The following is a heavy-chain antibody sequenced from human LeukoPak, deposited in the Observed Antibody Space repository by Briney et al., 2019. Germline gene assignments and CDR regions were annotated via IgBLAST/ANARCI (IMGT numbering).Heavy chain of an antibody. V-gene: IGHV3-53*01. J-gene: IGHJ4*02. D-gene: IGHD4-11*01. CDR2: IYSGGST. CDR3: ARAGTTGDFDY. Sequence: GGSLRLSCAASGFTVSSNYMSWVRQAPGKGLEWVSVIYSGGSTYYAGSVKGRLTISRDNSKNTLYLQMNSLRAEDTAVYYCARAGTTGDFDYWGQGTLVTVSS. CDR1: GFTVSSNY.